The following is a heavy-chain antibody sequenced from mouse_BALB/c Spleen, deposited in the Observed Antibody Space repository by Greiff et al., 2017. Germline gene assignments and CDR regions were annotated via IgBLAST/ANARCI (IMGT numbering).Heavy chain of an antibody. Sequence: EVQGVESGGGLVQPGGSLKLSCAASGFTFSSYTMSWVRQTPEKRLEWVAYISNGGGSTYYPDTVKGRFTISRDNAKNTLYLQMSSLKSEDTAMYYCARWLLRNYAMDYWGQGTSVTVSS. CDR2: ISNGGGST. CDR3: ARWLLRNYAMDY. J-gene: IGHJ4*01. CDR1: GFTFSSYT. D-gene: IGHD2-3*01. V-gene: IGHV5-12-2*01.